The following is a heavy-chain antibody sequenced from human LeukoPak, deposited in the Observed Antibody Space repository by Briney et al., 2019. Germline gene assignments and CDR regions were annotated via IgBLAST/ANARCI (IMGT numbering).Heavy chain of an antibody. Sequence: GRSLRLSCAGSGFIFNNYAMHWVRQPPGKGLEWVSGISWNSGSIDYADSVKGRFTMSRDNAKNSLYLQMNSLRAGDTAVYYCNILRFLEWAGGWFDSWGQGTLVTVSS. CDR3: NILRFLEWAGGWFDS. CDR2: ISWNSGSI. J-gene: IGHJ5*01. CDR1: GFIFNNYA. V-gene: IGHV3-9*01. D-gene: IGHD3-3*01.